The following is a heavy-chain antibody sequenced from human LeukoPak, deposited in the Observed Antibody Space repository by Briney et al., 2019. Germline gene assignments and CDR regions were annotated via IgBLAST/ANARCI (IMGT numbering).Heavy chain of an antibody. J-gene: IGHJ4*02. D-gene: IGHD1-26*01. V-gene: IGHV4-34*01. CDR1: GGSFSGYY. Sequence: SETLSLTCAVYGGSFSGYYWSWIRQPPGKGLEWIGEINHSGSTNYNPSLKSRVTISVDTSKNQFSLKLSSVTAADTAVYYCARDRRGSYLDYWGQGTLVTVSS. CDR3: ARDRRGSYLDY. CDR2: INHSGST.